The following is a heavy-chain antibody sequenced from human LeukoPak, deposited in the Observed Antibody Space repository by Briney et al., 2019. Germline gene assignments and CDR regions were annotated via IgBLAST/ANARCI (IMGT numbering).Heavy chain of an antibody. Sequence: SETLSLTCAVYGGSFSGYYWSWIRQPPGKGLEWIGEINHSGSTNYNPSLKSRVTISVDTSKNQFSLKLSSVTAADTAVYYCASGPRKPQVLGYGDYGALGYWGQGTLVTVSS. CDR2: INHSGST. D-gene: IGHD4-17*01. CDR3: ASGPRKPQVLGYGDYGALGY. V-gene: IGHV4-34*01. J-gene: IGHJ4*02. CDR1: GGSFSGYY.